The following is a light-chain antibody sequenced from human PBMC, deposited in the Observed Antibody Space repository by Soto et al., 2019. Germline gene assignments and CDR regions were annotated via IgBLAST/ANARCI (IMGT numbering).Light chain of an antibody. J-gene: IGKJ1*01. CDR1: QGISNY. CDR3: QKYNSAPPT. Sequence: DIQMTQTPSPLSASVGDRVTIPCRASQGISNYLAWYQQKPGKVPKLLIYAASTLQSGVPSRFSGSGSGTDFTLTISSLQPEDVATYYCQKYNSAPPTFGQGTKVDIK. CDR2: AAS. V-gene: IGKV1-27*01.